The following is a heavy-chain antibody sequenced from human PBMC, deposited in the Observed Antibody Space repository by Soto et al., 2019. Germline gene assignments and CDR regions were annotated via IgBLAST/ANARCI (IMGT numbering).Heavy chain of an antibody. CDR2: IIPIFGTA. J-gene: IGHJ6*02. CDR1: GGTFSSYA. CDR3: ARDPLAHCGGDCYATRGMDV. V-gene: IGHV1-69*13. D-gene: IGHD2-21*02. Sequence: SSVKVSCNASGGTFSSYAISWVRQAPGQGLEWMGGIIPIFGTANYAQKFQGRVTITADESTSTAYMELSSLRSEDTAVYYCARDPLAHCGGDCYATRGMDVWGQGTTVTVS.